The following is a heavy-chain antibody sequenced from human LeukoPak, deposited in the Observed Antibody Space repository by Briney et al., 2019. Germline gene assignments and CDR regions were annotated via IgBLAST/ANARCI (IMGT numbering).Heavy chain of an antibody. CDR3: VRDPSEVGAL. D-gene: IGHD1-26*01. J-gene: IGHJ4*02. Sequence: ASVKVSCKASGYTFTGYYMHCVRQAPGQGLEWMGCINPNNGDTNLPQKFQGRVTMTSDRSITTAYMELSSLRSDDTAVYYCVRDPSEVGALWGQGVLVTVSS. CDR2: INPNNGDT. V-gene: IGHV1-2*02. CDR1: GYTFTGYY.